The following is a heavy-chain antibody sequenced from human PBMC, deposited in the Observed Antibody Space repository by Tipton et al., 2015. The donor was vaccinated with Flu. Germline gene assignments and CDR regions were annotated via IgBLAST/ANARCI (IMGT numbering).Heavy chain of an antibody. D-gene: IGHD4-11*01. CDR2: IYHSGST. V-gene: IGHV4-30-2*01. CDR3: ARRDYSNYVSEPKNWFDP. CDR1: GDSITRGEYS. Sequence: LRLSCAVSGDSITRGEYSWSWIRQPPGKGLEWIGYIYHSGSTSYNPSLKSRVTISVDRSENEFSLQLSSVTAADTAVYYCARRDYSNYVSEPKNWFDPWGQGTLVTVSS. J-gene: IGHJ5*02.